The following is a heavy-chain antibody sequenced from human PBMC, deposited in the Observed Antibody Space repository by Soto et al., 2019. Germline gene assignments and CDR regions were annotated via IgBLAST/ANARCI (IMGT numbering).Heavy chain of an antibody. J-gene: IGHJ4*02. V-gene: IGHV3-21*01. CDR3: ARDSSIAARRVPFDY. CDR2: ISSSSSYI. Sequence: SGGSLRLSCAASGFTFSSYSMNWVRQAPGKGLEWVSSISSSSSYIYYADSVKGRFTISRDNAKNSLYLQMNSLRAEDTAVYYCARDSSIAARRVPFDYWGQGTLVTVSS. D-gene: IGHD6-6*01. CDR1: GFTFSSYS.